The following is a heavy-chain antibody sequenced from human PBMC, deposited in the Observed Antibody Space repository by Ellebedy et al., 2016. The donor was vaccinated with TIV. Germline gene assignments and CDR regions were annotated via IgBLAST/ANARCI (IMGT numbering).Heavy chain of an antibody. J-gene: IGHJ4*02. CDR1: GFTFSSYS. D-gene: IGHD1-20*01. V-gene: IGHV3-21*01. Sequence: GESLKISCAASGFTFSSYSMNWVRQAPGKGLEWVSSISSSSSYIYYADSVKGRFTISRDNAKNSLYLQMNSLRAEDTAVYYCARDMILITGTTGGFGYFDYWGQGTLVTVSS. CDR3: ARDMILITGTTGGFGYFDY. CDR2: ISSSSSYI.